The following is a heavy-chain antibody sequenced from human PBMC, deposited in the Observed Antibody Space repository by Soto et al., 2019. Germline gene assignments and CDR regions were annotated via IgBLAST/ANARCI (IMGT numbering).Heavy chain of an antibody. D-gene: IGHD3-22*01. Sequence: ASVKVSSKDSGYTFTSYGIHWVRQAPGQRLEWTGWINAGNGNTKYSEKFQGRVTITRDTSASTAYLELSSLRAEDTAVYYCARANLYGSSGPLRWVDPWGQGTLVTVSS. J-gene: IGHJ5*02. CDR2: INAGNGNT. CDR1: GYTFTSYG. V-gene: IGHV1-3*01. CDR3: ARANLYGSSGPLRWVDP.